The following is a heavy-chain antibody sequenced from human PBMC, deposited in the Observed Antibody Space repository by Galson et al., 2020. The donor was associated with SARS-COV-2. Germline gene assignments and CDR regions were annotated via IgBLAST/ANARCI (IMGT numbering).Heavy chain of an antibody. D-gene: IGHD7-27*01. Sequence: TGGSLRLSCAASGFTFSSYGMHWVRQAPGKGLEWVAVISYDGSNKYYADSVKGRFTISRDNSKNTLYLQMNSLRAEDTAVYYCAKDLYHLGSDLPDYWGQGTLVTVSS. CDR3: AKDLYHLGSDLPDY. CDR2: ISYDGSNK. V-gene: IGHV3-30*18. J-gene: IGHJ4*02. CDR1: GFTFSSYG.